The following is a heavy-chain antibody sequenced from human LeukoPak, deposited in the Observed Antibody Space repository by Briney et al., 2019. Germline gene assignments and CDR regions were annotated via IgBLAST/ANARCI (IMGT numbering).Heavy chain of an antibody. CDR3: ARWGSGRSSYYYYYYMDV. Sequence: GGSLRLSCAASGFTFSSYWMHWVRQAPGKGLVWVSRINSDGSSTSYADSVKGRFTISRDNAKNTLYLQMNSLRAEDTAVYYCARWGSGRSSYYYYYYMDVWGKGTTVTISS. V-gene: IGHV3-74*01. CDR2: INSDGSST. CDR1: GFTFSSYW. J-gene: IGHJ6*03. D-gene: IGHD3-10*01.